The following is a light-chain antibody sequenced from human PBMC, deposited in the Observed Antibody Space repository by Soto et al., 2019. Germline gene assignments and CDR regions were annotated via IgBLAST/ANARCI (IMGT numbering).Light chain of an antibody. CDR1: QTISNW. CDR2: KAS. CDR3: QQYNSYSSWT. V-gene: IGKV1-5*03. Sequence: DIQMTQSPSTLSASVGDRVTISCRASQTISNWLAWYQQKPGKAPKLLIYKASTLKSGVPSRFSGSGSGTEFTLTISSLQTDDFATYYCQQYNSYSSWTFGQGTKVDIK. J-gene: IGKJ1*01.